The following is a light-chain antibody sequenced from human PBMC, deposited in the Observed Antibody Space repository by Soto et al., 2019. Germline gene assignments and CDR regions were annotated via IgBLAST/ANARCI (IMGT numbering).Light chain of an antibody. CDR3: QHYNNYPIA. CDR2: AAS. Sequence: DIQMTQSPSSLSASLGDRVTITCRASQAINNHLAWFQQKPGKAPKSLIYAASTLHSGIPSRFSGSGSGKDFTLAISSLQPEDFGNYYCQHYNNYPIAFGQGTRLEIK. J-gene: IGKJ5*01. V-gene: IGKV1-16*01. CDR1: QAINNH.